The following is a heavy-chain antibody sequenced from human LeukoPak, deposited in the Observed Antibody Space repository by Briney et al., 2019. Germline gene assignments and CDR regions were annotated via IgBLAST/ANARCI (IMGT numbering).Heavy chain of an antibody. V-gene: IGHV1-18*01. CDR1: GYTFARYG. J-gene: IGHJ4*02. Sequence: ASVKVSCKASGYTFARYGISWVRQAPRQGLEWMGRISAYSGDTNYAQNLQGRVTMTTDTSTSTVYIELRSLRSDDTAVYYCARSESYALDYWGQGTLVTVSS. CDR2: ISAYSGDT. CDR3: ARSESYALDY. D-gene: IGHD2-2*01.